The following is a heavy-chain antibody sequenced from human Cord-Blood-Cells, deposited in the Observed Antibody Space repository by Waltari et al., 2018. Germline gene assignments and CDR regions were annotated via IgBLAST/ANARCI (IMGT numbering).Heavy chain of an antibody. V-gene: IGHV1-2*04. CDR2: INPNSGGT. Sequence: QVQLVQSGAEVKKPGASVKVSCQASGYTFTGYYMHWVRPAPGQGLEWMGWINPNSGGTNYAQKFQGWVTMTRDTSISTAYMELSRLRSDDTAVYYCARAICGGDCYPLDGMDVWGQGTTVTVSS. CDR3: ARAICGGDCYPLDGMDV. CDR1: GYTFTGYY. D-gene: IGHD2-21*02. J-gene: IGHJ6*02.